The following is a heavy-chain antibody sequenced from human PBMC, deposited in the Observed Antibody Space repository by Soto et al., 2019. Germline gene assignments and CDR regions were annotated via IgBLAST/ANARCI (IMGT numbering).Heavy chain of an antibody. CDR2: IIPIFGTA. D-gene: IGHD6-19*01. CDR3: ARDPPYSSGWGHDAFDI. J-gene: IGHJ3*02. CDR1: GGTFSSYA. V-gene: IGHV1-69*13. Sequence: GASVKVSCKASGGTFSSYAISWVRQAPGQGLEWMGGIIPIFGTANYAQKFQGRVTITADESTSTAYMELSSLRSEDTAVYYCARDPPYSSGWGHDAFDIWGQGTMVTVSS.